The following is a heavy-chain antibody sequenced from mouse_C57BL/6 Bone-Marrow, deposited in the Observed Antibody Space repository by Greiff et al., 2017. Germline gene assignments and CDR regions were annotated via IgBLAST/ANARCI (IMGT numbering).Heavy chain of an antibody. CDR3: ARWGLVATRYYFDY. V-gene: IGHV1-81*01. CDR1: GYTFTSYG. D-gene: IGHD1-1*01. J-gene: IGHJ2*01. CDR2: IYPRSGNT. Sequence: QVQLQQSGAELARPGASVKLSCKASGYTFTSYGISWVKQRTGQGLEWIGEIYPRSGNTYYNEKFKGKATLTADKSSSTAYMELRSLTSEDSAVYFCARWGLVATRYYFDYGGQGTTLTVSS.